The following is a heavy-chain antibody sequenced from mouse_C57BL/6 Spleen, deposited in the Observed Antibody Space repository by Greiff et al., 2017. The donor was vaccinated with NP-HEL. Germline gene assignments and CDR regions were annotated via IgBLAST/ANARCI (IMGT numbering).Heavy chain of an antibody. V-gene: IGHV1-69*01. Sequence: VQLQQPGAELVMPGASVKLSCKASGYTFTSYWMHWVKQRPGQGLEWIGEIDPSDSYTNYNQKFKGKSTLTVDKSSSTAYMQLSSLTSEDSAVYYCARSALGHYAMDYWGQGTSVTVSS. CDR3: ARSALGHYAMDY. CDR1: GYTFTSYW. CDR2: IDPSDSYT. D-gene: IGHD4-1*01. J-gene: IGHJ4*01.